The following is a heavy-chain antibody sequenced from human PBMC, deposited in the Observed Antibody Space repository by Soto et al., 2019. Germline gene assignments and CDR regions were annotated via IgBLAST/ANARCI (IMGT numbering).Heavy chain of an antibody. V-gene: IGHV1-3*05. CDR3: AWSIVVVTVLDY. J-gene: IGHJ4*02. CDR1: GYTFTSYA. Sequence: QVQLVQSGAEEKKPGASVKVSCKASGYTFTSYAMHWVRQAPGQRLEWMGWINAGNGNTKYSQKFQGRVTITRDTSASTAYMELSSLRSEDTAVYYCAWSIVVVTVLDYWGQGTLVTVSS. D-gene: IGHD2-21*02. CDR2: INAGNGNT.